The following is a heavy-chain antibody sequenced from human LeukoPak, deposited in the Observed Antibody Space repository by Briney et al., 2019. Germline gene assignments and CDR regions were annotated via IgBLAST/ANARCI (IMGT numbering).Heavy chain of an antibody. CDR3: ARGRGWYSSSWYVY. J-gene: IGHJ4*02. CDR2: INPNSGGT. Sequence: GASVKVSCKASGYTFTGYYMHWVRQAPGQGLEWMGWINPNSGGTNYAQKFQGRVTMTRDTSISTAYMELSRLRSDDTAVYYCARGRGWYSSSWYVYWGQGTLVTVSS. CDR1: GYTFTGYY. D-gene: IGHD6-13*01. V-gene: IGHV1-2*02.